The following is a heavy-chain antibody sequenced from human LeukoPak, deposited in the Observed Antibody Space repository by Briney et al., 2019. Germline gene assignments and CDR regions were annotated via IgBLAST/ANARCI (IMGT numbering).Heavy chain of an antibody. CDR2: VYYSGSP. J-gene: IGHJ5*02. Sequence: SETLSLTCTVSGGSISSYFWSWIRQPPGMGLEWIGYVYYSGSPNYNPSLKSRVTISIDTSKNQFSLRLRSVTAADTAVYYCARVFDDYYDSSADPPLWFDPWGQGTLVTVSS. CDR1: GGSISSYF. V-gene: IGHV4-59*01. D-gene: IGHD3-22*01. CDR3: ARVFDDYYDSSADPPLWFDP.